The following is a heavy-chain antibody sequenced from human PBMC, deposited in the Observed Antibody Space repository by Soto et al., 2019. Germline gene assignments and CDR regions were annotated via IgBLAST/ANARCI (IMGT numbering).Heavy chain of an antibody. V-gene: IGHV3-33*01. CDR2: IWYDGSNK. J-gene: IGHJ4*02. CDR3: ARGGPLDIGATKGDLHLDY. Sequence: GGSLRLSCAASGFTFSSYGMHWVRQAPGKGLEWVAVIWYDGSNKYYADSVKGRFTISRENSKNTLYLQMNSLRAEDTAVYYCARGGPLDIGATKGDLHLDYWGQGTLVTVSS. D-gene: IGHD5-12*01. CDR1: GFTFSSYG.